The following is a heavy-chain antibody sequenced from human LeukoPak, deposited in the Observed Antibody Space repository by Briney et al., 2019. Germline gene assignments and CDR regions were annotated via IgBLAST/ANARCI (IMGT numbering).Heavy chain of an antibody. CDR2: ISWNSGSI. D-gene: IGHD1-7*01. V-gene: IGHV3-9*01. CDR1: GFTFSSYS. CDR3: AKVGTTYYFDY. J-gene: IGHJ4*02. Sequence: GGSLRLSCAASGFTFSSYSMNWVRQAPGKGLEWVSGISWNSGSIGYADSVKGRFTISRDNAKNSLYLQMNSLRAEDTALYYCAKVGTTYYFDYWGQGTLVTVSS.